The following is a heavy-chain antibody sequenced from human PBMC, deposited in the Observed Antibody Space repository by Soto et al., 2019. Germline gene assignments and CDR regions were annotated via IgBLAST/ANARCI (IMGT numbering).Heavy chain of an antibody. D-gene: IGHD6-6*01. Sequence: QVQLVQSGAEVKKPGSSVKVSCKASGGTFSSYAISWVRQAPGQGLEWMGGIIPIFGTANYAQKFQGRVTSTADASTNTAYSELSSLTSEDTSLYYCARVLGAARGCDAFDILCQGTMVTVSS. CDR2: IIPIFGTA. CDR1: GGTFSSYA. J-gene: IGHJ3*02. V-gene: IGHV1-69*01. CDR3: ARVLGAARGCDAFDI.